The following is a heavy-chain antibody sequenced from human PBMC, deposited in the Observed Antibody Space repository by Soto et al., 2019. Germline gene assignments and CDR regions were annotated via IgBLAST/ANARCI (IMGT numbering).Heavy chain of an antibody. V-gene: IGHV4-34*01. CDR3: ASQRDTAMVFDY. Sequence: QVQLQQWGAGLLKPSETLSLTCAVYGGSFSGYYWSWIRQPPGKGLEWIGEINHSGSTNYNPSLKSRDTISVDTSKNQFSLKLSSVTAADTAVYYCASQRDTAMVFDYWGQGTLVTVSS. CDR2: INHSGST. J-gene: IGHJ4*02. D-gene: IGHD5-18*01. CDR1: GGSFSGYY.